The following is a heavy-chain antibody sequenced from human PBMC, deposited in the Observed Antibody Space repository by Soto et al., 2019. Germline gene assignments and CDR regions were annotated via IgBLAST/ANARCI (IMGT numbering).Heavy chain of an antibody. V-gene: IGHV3-13*01. D-gene: IGHD3-10*01. CDR1: GFTFSSYD. J-gene: IGHJ6*02. CDR3: ARAGKYYGSGSYYYYGMDV. Sequence: WGSLRLSCAASGFTFSSYDMHWVRQATGKGLEWVSAIGTAGDTYYPGSVKGRFTISRENAKNSLYLQMNSLRAGDTAVYYCARAGKYYGSGSYYYYGMDVWGQGTTVTVSS. CDR2: IGTAGDT.